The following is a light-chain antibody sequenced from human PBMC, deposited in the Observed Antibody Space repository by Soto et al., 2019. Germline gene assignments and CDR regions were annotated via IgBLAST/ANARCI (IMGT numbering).Light chain of an antibody. V-gene: IGKV1-9*01. CDR2: GAS. Sequence: IQLTQSPSSLSASVGDRVTITCWASQGVSSYLAWYQQKPGKAPKLLIYGASTLQSGVPSRFSGSGSGTDFTLTISSLQPEDFATYYCQQLNSYPRTFGQGTKLEIK. CDR1: QGVSSY. CDR3: QQLNSYPRT. J-gene: IGKJ2*01.